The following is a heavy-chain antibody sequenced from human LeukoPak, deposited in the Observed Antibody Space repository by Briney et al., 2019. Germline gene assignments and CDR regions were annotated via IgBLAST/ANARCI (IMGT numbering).Heavy chain of an antibody. Sequence: LETLSLTCAVSGGSISSSNWWSWVRQPPGKGLEWIGEIYHSGSTNYNPSLKSRVTISVDKSKNQFSLKLSSVTAADTAVYYCARGVIAVAGTGKKKYYFDYWGQGTLVTVSS. D-gene: IGHD6-19*01. CDR1: GGSISSSNW. J-gene: IGHJ4*02. CDR2: IYHSGST. CDR3: ARGVIAVAGTGKKKYYFDY. V-gene: IGHV4-4*02.